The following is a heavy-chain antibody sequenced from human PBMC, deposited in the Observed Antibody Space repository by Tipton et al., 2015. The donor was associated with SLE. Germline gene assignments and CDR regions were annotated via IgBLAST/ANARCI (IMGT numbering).Heavy chain of an antibody. CDR1: GGSISPDH. D-gene: IGHD5-18*01. J-gene: IGHJ4*02. Sequence: TLSLTCTVSGGSISPDHWSWIRQPPGNGLEWIGYIYTSGSTIYNPSLKSRVTISVDTSKNQFSLRLTSLTAADTAVYYCARAAAIGTAMAFFDYWGQGALVTVSS. CDR3: ARAAAIGTAMAFFDY. V-gene: IGHV4-4*08. CDR2: IYTSGST.